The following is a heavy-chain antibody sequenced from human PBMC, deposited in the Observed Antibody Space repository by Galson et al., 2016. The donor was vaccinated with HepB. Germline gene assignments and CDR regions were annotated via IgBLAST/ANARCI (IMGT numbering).Heavy chain of an antibody. D-gene: IGHD2-15*01. Sequence: SETLSLTCTVSGGSIGSNTSYWGWIRQPPGKGLEWIGVIYHTGSAYCKPSLKSRLTISLDVSKAQVSLELRSVTAADSATYYCARGDCLGGTCYAGSYYSSALDVWGPGTSVAVSS. J-gene: IGHJ6*02. CDR1: GGSIGSNTSY. CDR3: ARGDCLGGTCYAGSYYSSALDV. CDR2: IYHTGSA. V-gene: IGHV4-39*07.